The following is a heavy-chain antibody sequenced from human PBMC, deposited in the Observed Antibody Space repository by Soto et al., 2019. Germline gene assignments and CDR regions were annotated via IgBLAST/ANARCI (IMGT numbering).Heavy chain of an antibody. V-gene: IGHV1-2*02. J-gene: IGHJ6*02. Sequence: QVQLVQSRAEVKKPGASVNVSCKASGYTFTDYYIYWLRQAPGHGLERMGWINPNSGATNYAHNLKGRVTMTRDTSIRAAYMELSRPSSDDTAVYYLPKDQGGYMVSGMDVWGQGTTVTVSS. CDR1: GYTFTDYY. D-gene: IGHD2-2*02. CDR3: PKDQGGYMVSGMDV. CDR2: INPNSGAT.